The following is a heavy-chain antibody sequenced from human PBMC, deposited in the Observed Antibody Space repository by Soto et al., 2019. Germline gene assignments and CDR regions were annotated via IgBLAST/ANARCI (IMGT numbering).Heavy chain of an antibody. V-gene: IGHV4-39*02. CDR2: IYYSGST. Sequence: PSETLSLTCTVSGGSISSSSYYWGWIRQPPGKGLEWIGSIYYSGSTYYNPSLKSRVTISVDTPKNQFSLQLNSVTPEDTAVYYCVRESYGAFNFYGMDVWGQGTTVTVSS. CDR1: GGSISSSSYY. J-gene: IGHJ6*02. CDR3: VRESYGAFNFYGMDV. D-gene: IGHD4-17*01.